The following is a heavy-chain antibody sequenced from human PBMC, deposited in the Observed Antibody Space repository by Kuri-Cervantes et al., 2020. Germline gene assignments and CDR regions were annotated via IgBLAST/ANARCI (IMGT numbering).Heavy chain of an antibody. D-gene: IGHD2-15*01. CDR3: ARLPANVVLTTPRGFFDY. Sequence: SETLSLTCTVSGVSINSNNYYWGWIRQSPGKGLKWIGNFYYSGSTYYNPSLKSRVTISVDTSKNQFSLKLSSVTAADTAVYYCARLPANVVLTTPRGFFDYWGQGTLVTVSS. CDR2: FYYSGST. V-gene: IGHV4-39*01. J-gene: IGHJ4*02. CDR1: GVSINSNNYY.